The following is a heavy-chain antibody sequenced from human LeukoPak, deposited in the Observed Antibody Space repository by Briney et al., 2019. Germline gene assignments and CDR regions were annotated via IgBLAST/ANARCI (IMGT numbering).Heavy chain of an antibody. Sequence: SETLSLTCTVSGGSISSYYWSWIRQPPGKGLEWIGYIYYSGSTNYNPSLKSRVTISVDTSKNQFSLKLSSVTAADTAVYYCTRRDGYNLDYWGQGTLVTVSS. V-gene: IGHV4-59*01. CDR1: GGSISSYY. CDR3: TRRDGYNLDY. D-gene: IGHD5-24*01. J-gene: IGHJ4*02. CDR2: IYYSGST.